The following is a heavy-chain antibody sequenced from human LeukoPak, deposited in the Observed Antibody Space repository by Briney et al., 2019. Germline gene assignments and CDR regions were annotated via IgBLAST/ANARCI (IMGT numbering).Heavy chain of an antibody. J-gene: IGHJ4*02. Sequence: PSETLSLTCTVSGYSISSGYYWGWIRQPPGKGLEWIGSIYHSGSTYYNQSLKSRVTISVDTSKNQFSLKLSSVTAADTAVYYCARGSGYSSSWYGYYFDYWGQGTLVTVSS. CDR2: IYHSGST. V-gene: IGHV4-38-2*02. CDR3: ARGSGYSSSWYGYYFDY. D-gene: IGHD6-13*01. CDR1: GYSISSGYY.